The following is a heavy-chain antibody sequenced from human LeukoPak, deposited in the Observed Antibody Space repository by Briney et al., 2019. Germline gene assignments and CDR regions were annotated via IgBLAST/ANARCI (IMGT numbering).Heavy chain of an antibody. J-gene: IGHJ4*02. V-gene: IGHV3-64*01. CDR3: ARSYALHYFDY. Sequence: GESLRLSCAASGFTFSSYAMHWVRQAPGKGLEYVSAISSNGGSTYYANSVKGRFTISRDNSKNTLYLQMGSLRAEDMAVYYCARSYALHYFDYWGQGTLVTVSS. CDR1: GFTFSSYA. D-gene: IGHD4-17*01. CDR2: ISSNGGST.